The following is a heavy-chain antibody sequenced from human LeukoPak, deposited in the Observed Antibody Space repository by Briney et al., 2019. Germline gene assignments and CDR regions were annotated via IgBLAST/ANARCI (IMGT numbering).Heavy chain of an antibody. CDR3: ARGGYSYGLAPYYFDY. CDR2: INHSGST. V-gene: IGHV4-34*01. D-gene: IGHD5-18*01. CDR1: GGSFSGYY. Sequence: SSETLSLTCAVYGGSFSGYYWSWTRQPPGKGLEWIGEINHSGSTNYNPSLKSRVTISVDTSKNQFSLKLSSVTAADTAVYYCARGGYSYGLAPYYFDYWGQGTLVTVSS. J-gene: IGHJ4*02.